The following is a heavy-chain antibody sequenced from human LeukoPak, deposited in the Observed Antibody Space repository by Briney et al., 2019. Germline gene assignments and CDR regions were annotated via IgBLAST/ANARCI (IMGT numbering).Heavy chain of an antibody. Sequence: PGGSLRLSCAASGFTFSSYEMNWVRQAPGKGLEWVSYISSSSSTIYYADSVKGRFTISRNNAKNSLYLQMNSLRAEDTAVYYCARVGYSSSWSTTNDAFDIWGQGTMVTVSS. CDR2: ISSSSSTI. D-gene: IGHD6-13*01. J-gene: IGHJ3*02. CDR1: GFTFSSYE. V-gene: IGHV3-48*03. CDR3: ARVGYSSSWSTTNDAFDI.